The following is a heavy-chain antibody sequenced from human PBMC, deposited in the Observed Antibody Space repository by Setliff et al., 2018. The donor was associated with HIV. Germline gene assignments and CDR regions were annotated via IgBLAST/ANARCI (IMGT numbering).Heavy chain of an antibody. J-gene: IGHJ3*02. Sequence: ETLSLTCAVSGYSISSGYFWGWIRQPPGKGLEWIGSIYHSGNTYYNPSLKSRVTISVDTSKTHFSLKVTSVTAADTAVYYCARSSTMVRGVDAFDIWGQGTMVTVSS. CDR2: IYHSGNT. CDR1: GYSISSGYF. D-gene: IGHD3-10*01. V-gene: IGHV4-38-2*01. CDR3: ARSSTMVRGVDAFDI.